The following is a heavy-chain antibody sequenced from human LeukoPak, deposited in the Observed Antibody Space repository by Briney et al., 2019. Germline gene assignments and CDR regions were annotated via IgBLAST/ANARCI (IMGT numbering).Heavy chain of an antibody. Sequence: PSETLSLTCTVSGVSVSSGGYYWSWIRQPPGKGLEWIGYISYSGSTNYNPSLKSRVTILIDTSKNQFSLKLSSVTAADTAVYYCASTQTYGDNTYWGQGTLVTVSS. CDR2: ISYSGST. CDR3: ASTQTYGDNTY. J-gene: IGHJ4*02. CDR1: GVSVSSGGYY. D-gene: IGHD4-17*01. V-gene: IGHV4-61*08.